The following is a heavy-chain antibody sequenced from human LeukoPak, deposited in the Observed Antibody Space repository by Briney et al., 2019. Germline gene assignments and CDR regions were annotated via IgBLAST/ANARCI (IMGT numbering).Heavy chain of an antibody. CDR2: IYYSGST. CDR3: ARGLTYGGNSPAFDI. Sequence: SETLSLTCTVSGGSISSSSYYWGWIRQPPGKGLEWIGSIYYSGSTYYNPSLKSRVTISVDTSKNQFSLKLSSVTAADTAVYYCARGLTYGGNSPAFDIWGQGTMVTVSS. CDR1: GGSISSSSYY. J-gene: IGHJ3*02. D-gene: IGHD4-23*01. V-gene: IGHV4-39*07.